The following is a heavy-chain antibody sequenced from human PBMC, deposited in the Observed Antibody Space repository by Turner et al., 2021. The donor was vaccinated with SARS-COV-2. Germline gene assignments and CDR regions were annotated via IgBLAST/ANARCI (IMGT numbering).Heavy chain of an antibody. CDR1: GFTFSSYS. Sequence: EVQLVESGGGLVKPGWSLSLSCAASGFTFSSYSMNWVRQAQGKGLEWVSCISSSSSYIYYADSVKGRFTISRDNAKNSLYLQMNSLRAEDTAVYYCARWDNYYDSSGYYPDAFDIWGQGTMVTVSS. J-gene: IGHJ3*02. CDR2: ISSSSSYI. D-gene: IGHD3-22*01. V-gene: IGHV3-21*01. CDR3: ARWDNYYDSSGYYPDAFDI.